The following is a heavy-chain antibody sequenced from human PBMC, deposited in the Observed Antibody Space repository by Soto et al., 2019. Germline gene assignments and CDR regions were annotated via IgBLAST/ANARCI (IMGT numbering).Heavy chain of an antibody. V-gene: IGHV3-74*01. CDR3: ARAPRDDFWSGYSEYFDY. Sequence: EVQLVESGGGLVQPGGSLRLSCAASGFTFSSYWMYWVRQAPGKGLVWVSRINSDGSRIRYADSVKGRFTISRDNAKNPIYLQMNSLRAEDTAVYYCARAPRDDFWSGYSEYFDYWGQGTLVTVSS. CDR1: GFTFSSYW. J-gene: IGHJ4*02. D-gene: IGHD3-3*01. CDR2: INSDGSRI.